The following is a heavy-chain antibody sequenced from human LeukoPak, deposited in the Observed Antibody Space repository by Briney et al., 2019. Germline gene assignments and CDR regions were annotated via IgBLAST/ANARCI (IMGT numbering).Heavy chain of an antibody. CDR3: ARATAMVTFPLYDAFDI. CDR2: INSDGINT. J-gene: IGHJ3*02. CDR1: GFTFSNYW. D-gene: IGHD5-18*01. Sequence: GSLRLSCAASGFTFSNYWMHWVRQAPGKGLVWVSRINSDGINTSYADSVKGRFTISRDNAKNTLNLQMNSLRAEDTALYYCARATAMVTFPLYDAFDIWGQGTMVTVSS. V-gene: IGHV3-74*01.